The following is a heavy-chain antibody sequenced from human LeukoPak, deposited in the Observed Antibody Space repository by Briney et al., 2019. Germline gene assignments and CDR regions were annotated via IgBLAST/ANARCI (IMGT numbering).Heavy chain of an antibody. CDR2: ISSSGDST. Sequence: GGSLRLSCAASGFTFSSYAMIWVRQAPGKGLEWVSIISSSGDSTYYADSVKGRFTFSRDNYKNTLSLQMSSLGADDTAVYYCAKGRVSGYDSAFDYWGQGTLATVSS. CDR1: GFTFSSYA. CDR3: AKGRVSGYDSAFDY. J-gene: IGHJ4*02. V-gene: IGHV3-23*01. D-gene: IGHD5-12*01.